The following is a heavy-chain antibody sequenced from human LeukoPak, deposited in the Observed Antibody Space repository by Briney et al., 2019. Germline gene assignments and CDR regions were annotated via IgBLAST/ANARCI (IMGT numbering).Heavy chain of an antibody. V-gene: IGHV4-38-2*01. D-gene: IGHD1-1*01. CDR3: AGDKETTGNGRPNWFDP. J-gene: IGHJ5*02. CDR1: GYSISSGYY. Sequence: SETLSLTCAVSGYSISSGYYWGWIQQPPGKGLQWIGSIFQRGYSYYNPSLKSRVTISVDTSRNQFSLKLSSVTAADTAVYYCAGDKETTGNGRPNWFDPWGQGTLVTVSS. CDR2: IFQRGYS.